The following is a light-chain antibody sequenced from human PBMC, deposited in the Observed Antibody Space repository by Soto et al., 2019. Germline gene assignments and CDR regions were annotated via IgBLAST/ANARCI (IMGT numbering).Light chain of an antibody. CDR3: QQYGNWPWT. CDR1: QSINSN. V-gene: IGKV3-15*01. J-gene: IGKJ1*01. CDR2: RAS. Sequence: EIVMTQSPATLSVSPGERATLSCRASQSINSNLAWYQQKPGQAPRLLIYRASTRATNIPARFSGSGSGTEFTLTISSLQSEDCAVYYCQQYGNWPWTFGQGTKVEIK.